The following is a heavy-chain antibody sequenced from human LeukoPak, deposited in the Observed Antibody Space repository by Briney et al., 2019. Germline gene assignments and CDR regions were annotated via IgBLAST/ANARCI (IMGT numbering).Heavy chain of an antibody. J-gene: IGHJ6*03. D-gene: IGHD5-24*01. Sequence: ASVKVSCKASGYNYNTYGICWVRQAPGQGLEWMGWINAYSGYTNYAQKFQGRVTMTADTPTSTAYMELKGLTSDDTAVYYCAREWHYYMDVWGKGTTVTVSS. CDR3: AREWHYYMDV. V-gene: IGHV1-18*01. CDR1: GYNYNTYG. CDR2: INAYSGYT.